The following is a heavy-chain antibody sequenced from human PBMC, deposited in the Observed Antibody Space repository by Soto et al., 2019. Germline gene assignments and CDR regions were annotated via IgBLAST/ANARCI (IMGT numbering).Heavy chain of an antibody. CDR3: ARSPPSSSYGGSGTFDY. J-gene: IGHJ4*02. D-gene: IGHD2-15*01. Sequence: QLQLQESGPGLVRPSGTLSLTCAVSGGFTSTNNWWSWVRQPPGKGLEWIGDAYHSGSTEYNPSLKRRVSISVDKSKYQISLKLTSATAADKSVDYGARSPPSSSYGGSGTFDYWGQGTLVTVSS. V-gene: IGHV4-4*02. CDR2: AYHSGST. CDR1: GGFTSTNNW.